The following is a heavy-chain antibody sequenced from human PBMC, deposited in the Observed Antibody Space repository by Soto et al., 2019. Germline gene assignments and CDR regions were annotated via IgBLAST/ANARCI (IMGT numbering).Heavy chain of an antibody. V-gene: IGHV1-69*06. CDR2: IIPIFYAA. CDR1: GGTFSNYA. D-gene: IGHD3-3*01. Sequence: QVQLVQSGAEVKKPGSSVKVSCKASGGTFSNYAISWVRQAPGQGLEWMGGIIPIFYAANYAQKFQGRVTNTAYKSTSSSYTEMRSLRSEDTAVYYCARVSLSGGDYWGQGNLVTVSS. J-gene: IGHJ4*02. CDR3: ARVSLSGGDY.